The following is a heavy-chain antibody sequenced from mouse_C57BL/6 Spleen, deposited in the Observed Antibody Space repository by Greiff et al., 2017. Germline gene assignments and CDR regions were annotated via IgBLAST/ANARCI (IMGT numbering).Heavy chain of an antibody. D-gene: IGHD1-1*01. CDR3: ARSDYYGSGDY. CDR2: IHPNSGST. Sequence: QVQLQQPGAELVKPGASVKLSCKASGYTFTSYWMHWVKQRPGQGLEWIGMIHPNSGSTKYNEKFKSKATLTVDKSSSTAYMQLSSLTSEDSAVYYCARSDYYGSGDYWGQGTTLTVSS. J-gene: IGHJ2*01. V-gene: IGHV1-64*01. CDR1: GYTFTSYW.